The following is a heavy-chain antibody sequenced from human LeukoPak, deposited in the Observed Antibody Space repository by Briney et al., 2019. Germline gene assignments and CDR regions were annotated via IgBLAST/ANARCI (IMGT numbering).Heavy chain of an antibody. J-gene: IGHJ4*02. V-gene: IGHV3-66*01. Sequence: GGSLRLSCAASGFTVSSNYMSWVRQAPGKGLEWVSVVYSGGSTYYADSVKGRFTISRDNSKNTLYLQMNSLRAEDTAVYYCAREYSGSGSYYAFDYWGQGTLVTVSS. CDR2: VYSGGST. D-gene: IGHD3-10*01. CDR3: AREYSGSGSYYAFDY. CDR1: GFTVSSNY.